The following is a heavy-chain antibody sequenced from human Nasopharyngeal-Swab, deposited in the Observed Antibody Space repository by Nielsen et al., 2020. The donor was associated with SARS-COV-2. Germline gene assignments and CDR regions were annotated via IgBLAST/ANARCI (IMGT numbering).Heavy chain of an antibody. J-gene: IGHJ3*02. V-gene: IGHV3-23*01. D-gene: IGHD3-9*01. CDR3: AKEEDYGILTGHALAFDI. Sequence: GESLKISCVASGVTFSSYAMSWVRQAPGKGLEWVSGIGGSGGTTFYTDSVKGRFTISRDNSKNTLYLQMNSLRAEDTAVYFCAKEEDYGILTGHALAFDIWGQGTMVSVSS. CDR1: GVTFSSYA. CDR2: IGGSGGTT.